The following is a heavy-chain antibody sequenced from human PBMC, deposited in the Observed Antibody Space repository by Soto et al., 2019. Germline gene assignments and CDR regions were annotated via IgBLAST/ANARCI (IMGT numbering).Heavy chain of an antibody. D-gene: IGHD6-6*01. Sequence: QVQLVQSGAVVKKPGSSVKVSCKASGGTFSSYAINWVRQAPGQGLEWMGGIMPILGTANYAQKFQGGVTITADESTGTAYMELSSLRSEDTAVYYCARGGYSSSYRLDYWGQGTLVTVSS. V-gene: IGHV1-69*01. J-gene: IGHJ4*02. CDR2: IMPILGTA. CDR1: GGTFSSYA. CDR3: ARGGYSSSYRLDY.